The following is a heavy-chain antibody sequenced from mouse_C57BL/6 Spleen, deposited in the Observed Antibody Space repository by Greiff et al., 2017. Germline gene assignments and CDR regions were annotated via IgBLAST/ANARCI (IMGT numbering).Heavy chain of an antibody. J-gene: IGHJ4*01. D-gene: IGHD1-1*01. V-gene: IGHV1-42*01. Sequence: EVQLQQSGPELVKPGASVKISCKASGYSFTGYYMNWVKQTPEKSLEWIGEINPSNGGTTYNQKFKAKATLTVDKSSSTAYMQLKSLTSEDSAVYYCARWGGTTVRDAMDYWGQGTSVTVSS. CDR1: GYSFTGYY. CDR3: ARWGGTTVRDAMDY. CDR2: INPSNGGT.